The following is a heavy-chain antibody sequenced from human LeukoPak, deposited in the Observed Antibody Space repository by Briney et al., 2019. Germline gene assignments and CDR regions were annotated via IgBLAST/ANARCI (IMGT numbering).Heavy chain of an antibody. Sequence: GASVKLSCKASGYTFTGYFMHWVRQAPGQGLEWMGWINPNSGGTNYAQKFQGRVTMTRDTSISTAYMELSSLRSDDTAVYYCARGGIQLWFLVDYWGQGTLVTASS. CDR3: ARGGIQLWFLVDY. D-gene: IGHD5-18*01. CDR1: GYTFTGYF. V-gene: IGHV1-2*02. J-gene: IGHJ4*02. CDR2: INPNSGGT.